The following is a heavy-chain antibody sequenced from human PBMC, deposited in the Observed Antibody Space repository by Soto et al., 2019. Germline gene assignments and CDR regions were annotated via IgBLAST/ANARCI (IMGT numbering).Heavy chain of an antibody. J-gene: IGHJ6*02. Sequence: PGGSLRLSCAASGFTFSSYGMHWVSQAPGKGLEWVAVISYDGSNKYYADSVKGRFTISRDKSKNTLYLQMNSLRAEDTAVYYCAKVGYCSGGSCYPGDYYYYYGMDVWGQGTTVTVSS. D-gene: IGHD2-15*01. CDR3: AKVGYCSGGSCYPGDYYYYYGMDV. CDR1: GFTFSSYG. CDR2: ISYDGSNK. V-gene: IGHV3-30*18.